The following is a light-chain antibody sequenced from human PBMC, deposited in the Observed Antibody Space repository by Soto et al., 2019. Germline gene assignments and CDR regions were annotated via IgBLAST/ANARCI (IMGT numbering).Light chain of an antibody. Sequence: QSVLTQPASVSGSPGQSITISCTGTSSDVGAYNFVSWYQQHPGKAPQLMIYDVSNRPSGVSNRFSGSKSGNTASLTISGRQAEDEADYYCSSYTSSSTLGVFGTGTKLTVL. CDR2: DVS. V-gene: IGLV2-14*01. CDR3: SSYTSSSTLGV. J-gene: IGLJ1*01. CDR1: SSDVGAYNF.